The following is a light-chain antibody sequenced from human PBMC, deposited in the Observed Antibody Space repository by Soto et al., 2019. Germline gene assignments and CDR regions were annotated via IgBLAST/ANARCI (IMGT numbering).Light chain of an antibody. CDR3: SSYTSSSTRV. CDR1: SSDVGGYNY. CDR2: EVS. Sequence: QSALTQPASVSGPPGQSITISCTGTSSDVGGYNYVSWYQQHPGKAPKLMIYEVSNRPSGVSNRFSGSKSGNTASLTISGLQAEDEAAYYCSSYTSSSTRVFGGGTKLTVL. J-gene: IGLJ3*02. V-gene: IGLV2-14*01.